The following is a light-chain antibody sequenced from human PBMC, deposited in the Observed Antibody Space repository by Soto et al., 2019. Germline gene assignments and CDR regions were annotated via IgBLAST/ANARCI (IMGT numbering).Light chain of an antibody. CDR2: GVS. V-gene: IGKV3-11*01. CDR1: QNIGSI. Sequence: EIVLTHSPGTLSLSPWERATLSSRASQNIGSILGWYQQKPGRAPRLLISGVSNRATGIPVRFSGSGSGTDFTLTISSLQPEDFAAYYCQQANSFPRTFGQGTRLEIK. CDR3: QQANSFPRT. J-gene: IGKJ5*01.